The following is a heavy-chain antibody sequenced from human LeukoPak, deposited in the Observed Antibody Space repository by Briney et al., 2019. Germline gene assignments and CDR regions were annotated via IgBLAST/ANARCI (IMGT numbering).Heavy chain of an antibody. Sequence: SETLSLTCTVSGGPIIGYYWSWIRQPPGKGLEWIGYIFYCGSHNSHSSLKSRLTIPIDTSENQISLKLSSVTATYTAVYYCARDYSSSSGRRGFDSWGQGTMVTASS. CDR1: GGPIIGYY. J-gene: IGHJ3*02. CDR3: ARDYSSSSGRRGFDS. V-gene: IGHV4-59*08. CDR2: IFYCGSH. D-gene: IGHD6-6*01.